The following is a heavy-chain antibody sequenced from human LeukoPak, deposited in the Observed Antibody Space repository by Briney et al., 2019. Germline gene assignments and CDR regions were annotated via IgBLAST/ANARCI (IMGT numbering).Heavy chain of an antibody. CDR1: GVSISSSSYY. J-gene: IGHJ5*02. D-gene: IGHD3-22*01. V-gene: IGHV4-39*01. Sequence: SETLSLTCTVSGVSISSSSYYWGWIRQPPGKGLEWIGTIFYSGTTYYNPSLKSRVTISVDTSKNQFSLKLSSVTAADTAVYYCARYYDGSGYYAASFDPWGQGTLVTVSS. CDR2: IFYSGTT. CDR3: ARYYDGSGYYAASFDP.